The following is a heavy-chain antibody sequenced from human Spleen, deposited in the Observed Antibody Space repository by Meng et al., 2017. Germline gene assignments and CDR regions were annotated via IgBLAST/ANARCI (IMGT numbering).Heavy chain of an antibody. CDR3: AREKSPGHFDY. CDR1: GYTFTAYF. J-gene: IGHJ4*02. Sequence: VQLVQSGAEVMKPGADLRVSCRASGYTFTAYFLHWVRQAPVQGLEWLGTINPNNGGTNYAQRFQDRVTLTRDTSTSTVYMELSSLGSEDTALYYCAREKSPGHFDYLGQGILVTVSS. CDR2: INPNNGGT. V-gene: IGHV1-46*01.